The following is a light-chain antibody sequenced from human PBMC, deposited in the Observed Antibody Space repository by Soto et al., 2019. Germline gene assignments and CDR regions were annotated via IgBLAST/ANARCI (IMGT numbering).Light chain of an antibody. Sequence: EIVMTQSPATLSVSPGERATLSCRASQSVSGRLAWCQQKPGQAPRLLMYDTTTRATGFPARFSASGSGTEFTLTISDLQSEDFAVYFCQQYNKWPYTFGQGTKVDIK. CDR3: QQYNKWPYT. CDR1: QSVSGR. V-gene: IGKV3-15*01. CDR2: DTT. J-gene: IGKJ2*01.